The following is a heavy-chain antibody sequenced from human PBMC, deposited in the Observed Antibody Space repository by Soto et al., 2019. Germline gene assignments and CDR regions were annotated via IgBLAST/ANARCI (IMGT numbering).Heavy chain of an antibody. Sequence: QVQLVESGGGVVQPGGSLRLSCAASGSGFTFSSYAMHWVRQAPGKGLEWVAAIWYDGRNMYYADSVKGRFTISRDNSKNTLYLQMNSLRAEDTAVYYCAREVEQGLDYWGQGTLVTVSS. D-gene: IGHD6-19*01. CDR3: AREVEQGLDY. CDR1: GSGFTFSSYA. V-gene: IGHV3-33*01. CDR2: IWYDGRNM. J-gene: IGHJ4*02.